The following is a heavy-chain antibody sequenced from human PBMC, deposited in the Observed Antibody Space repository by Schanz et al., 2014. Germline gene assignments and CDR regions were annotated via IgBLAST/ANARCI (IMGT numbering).Heavy chain of an antibody. J-gene: IGHJ4*02. V-gene: IGHV3-21*01. Sequence: EVQLVESGGGLVKPGGSLRLSCAASGFTFSSYSMNWVRQAPGKGLEWVSSISSSSSYIYYADSVKGRFTISRDNSKNTLYLHMNTRRSEDTAVYYCAKDSTHIDIVLVPTAIDYWGQGTLVTVSS. CDR1: GFTFSSYS. D-gene: IGHD2-2*01. CDR2: ISSSSSYI. CDR3: AKDSTHIDIVLVPTAIDY.